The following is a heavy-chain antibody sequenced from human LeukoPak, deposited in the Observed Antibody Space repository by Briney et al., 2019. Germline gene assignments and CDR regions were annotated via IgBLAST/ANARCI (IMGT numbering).Heavy chain of an antibody. CDR2: ISGSGGST. D-gene: IGHD3-10*01. CDR1: GFTFSSYA. Sequence: PGGSLRLSCAASGFTFSSYAMSWVRQAPGKGLEWVSAISGSGGSTYYADSVKGRFTISRDNSKNTLYLQMNSLRAEDTAVYYCAKDLSGFGEFLSDYWGQGTLVTVSS. V-gene: IGHV3-23*01. J-gene: IGHJ4*02. CDR3: AKDLSGFGEFLSDY.